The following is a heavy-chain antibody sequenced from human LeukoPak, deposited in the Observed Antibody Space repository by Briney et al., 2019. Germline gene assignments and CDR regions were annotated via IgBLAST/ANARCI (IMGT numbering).Heavy chain of an antibody. J-gene: IGHJ4*02. Sequence: GGSLRLSCAASGLTFSSYRMNWVRQAPGKGLEWVSAISGSGSSTVYAGLVKGRFTISRDNSKNTLYLQMNSLRAEDTAVYYCAKDHGSGSGSYSYGHFDYWGQGTLVTVSS. CDR2: ISGSGSST. V-gene: IGHV3-23*01. D-gene: IGHD3-10*01. CDR3: AKDHGSGSGSYSYGHFDY. CDR1: GLTFSSYR.